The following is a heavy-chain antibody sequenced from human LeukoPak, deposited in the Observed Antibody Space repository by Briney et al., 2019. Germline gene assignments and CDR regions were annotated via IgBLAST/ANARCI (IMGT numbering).Heavy chain of an antibody. J-gene: IGHJ4*02. D-gene: IGHD2-2*01. Sequence: PGGSLRLSCAASGFTFSSHAMSWVRQAPGKGLEWVSAISGSGGSTYYADSVEGRFTISRDNSKNTLYLQMNSLRAEDTAVYYCAKVGRWYQLPTMCWGQGTLVTVSS. CDR2: ISGSGGST. V-gene: IGHV3-23*01. CDR3: AKVGRWYQLPTMC. CDR1: GFTFSSHA.